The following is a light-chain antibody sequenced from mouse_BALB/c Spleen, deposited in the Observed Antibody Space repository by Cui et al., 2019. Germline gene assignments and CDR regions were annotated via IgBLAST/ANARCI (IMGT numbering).Light chain of an antibody. CDR2: YAS. CDR1: QSISTN. J-gene: IGKJ5*01. V-gene: IGKV5-43*01. Sequence: DIVLTQSPSTPSVTPGASVCLSCRASQSISTNLHWDEQKSHEAPRLLIKYASRSICGIPARFSGSGSGTDFTLSINSVATEDFGMYFCQQRNSWPQLTFGAGTKLEVK. CDR3: QQRNSWPQLT.